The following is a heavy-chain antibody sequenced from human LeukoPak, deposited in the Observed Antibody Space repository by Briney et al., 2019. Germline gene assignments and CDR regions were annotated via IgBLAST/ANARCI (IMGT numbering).Heavy chain of an antibody. CDR3: ARQRGTYSDYDQLY. J-gene: IGHJ4*02. CDR2: IYPGDSDT. D-gene: IGHD5-12*01. Sequence: GESLKISCQASGYSFTKYWIGWVRQMSGKGLEWMGIIYPGDSDTRYSPSSEGQVTISADTSISTAYLQWSSLQASDTAMYYCARQRGTYSDYDQLYWGQGTLVTVSS. V-gene: IGHV5-51*01. CDR1: GYSFTKYW.